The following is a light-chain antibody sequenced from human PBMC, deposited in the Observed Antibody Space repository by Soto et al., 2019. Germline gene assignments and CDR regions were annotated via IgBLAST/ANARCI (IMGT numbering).Light chain of an antibody. Sequence: DIQMTQSPSSLSASLGDRVTITCRASQNIDNYLNWYQQKPGKAPKLLIYATSTLQSGVPSRFSGSGSGTEFTLTISSLQAEDFATYFCQESYTTPAFSFGGGTKVEIK. J-gene: IGKJ4*01. CDR1: QNIDNY. CDR3: QESYTTPAFS. CDR2: ATS. V-gene: IGKV1-39*01.